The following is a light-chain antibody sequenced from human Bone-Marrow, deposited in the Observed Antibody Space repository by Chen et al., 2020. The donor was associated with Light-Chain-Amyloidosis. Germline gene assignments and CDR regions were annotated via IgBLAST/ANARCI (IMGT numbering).Light chain of an antibody. CDR2: EDD. J-gene: IGLJ3*02. V-gene: IGLV6-57*01. CDR1: SGSIATNY. Sequence: NFMLTQPHSVSESPGKTVIISCTRSSGSIATNYVQWYQQRPGRSPPTVIYEDDQRPSGVPYRFSGSIDRSSNSASLTISGLKTEDEADYYCQSYQGSSQGVFGGGTKLTVL. CDR3: QSYQGSSQGV.